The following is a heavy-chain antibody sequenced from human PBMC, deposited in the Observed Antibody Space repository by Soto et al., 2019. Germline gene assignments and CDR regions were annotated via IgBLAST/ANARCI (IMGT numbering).Heavy chain of an antibody. V-gene: IGHV3-11*01. Sequence: LRLSCAASGFTFSDYYMSWIRQAPGKGLEWVSYISSSGSTIYYADSVKGRFTISRDNAKNSLYLQMNSLRAEDTAVYYCARDTQGGCSSTSCYNRPYYYYGMDVWGQGTTVTVSS. J-gene: IGHJ6*02. CDR1: GFTFSDYY. CDR2: ISSSGSTI. CDR3: ARDTQGGCSSTSCYNRPYYYYGMDV. D-gene: IGHD2-2*02.